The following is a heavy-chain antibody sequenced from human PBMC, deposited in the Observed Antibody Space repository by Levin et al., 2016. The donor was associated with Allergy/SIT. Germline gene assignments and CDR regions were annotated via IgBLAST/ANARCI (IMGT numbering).Heavy chain of an antibody. Sequence: SETLSLTCTVSGGSVYSGTHYWSWIRQTPGKGLEWIGYIYYIGSTHYNPSLKSRVTISVDTSKNQFSLRLSSVTAADTAVYYCARAALTDFSLDYWGQGTLVTVSS. D-gene: IGHD1-14*01. CDR1: GGSVYSGTHY. V-gene: IGHV4-61*01. J-gene: IGHJ4*02. CDR2: IYYIGST. CDR3: ARAALTDFSLDY.